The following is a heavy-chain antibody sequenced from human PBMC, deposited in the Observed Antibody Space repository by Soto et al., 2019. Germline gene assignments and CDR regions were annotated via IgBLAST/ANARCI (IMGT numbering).Heavy chain of an antibody. V-gene: IGHV4-31*03. D-gene: IGHD4-17*01. CDR1: GGSISSGGYY. CDR2: IYYSGST. Sequence: SETLSLTCSVSGGSISSGGYYWSWIRQHPGKGLEWIGYIYYSGSTYYNPSLKSRVTISVDTSKNQFSLKLSSVTAADTAVYYCARDEWAGYGDYNYYYGMDVWGQGTTVTVSS. J-gene: IGHJ6*02. CDR3: ARDEWAGYGDYNYYYGMDV.